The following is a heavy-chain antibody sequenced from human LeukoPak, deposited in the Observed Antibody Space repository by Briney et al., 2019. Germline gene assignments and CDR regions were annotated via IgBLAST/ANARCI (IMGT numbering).Heavy chain of an antibody. CDR2: TFYTGST. CDR1: GFTFSSYA. J-gene: IGHJ4*02. V-gene: IGHV4-59*05. CDR3: TTQILLCHYY. Sequence: AGGSLRLSCAASGFTFSSYAMSWVRQPPGKGLEWIGSTFYTGSTYYNPSLKSRVTISVDTSKNQFSLKLSSVTAADTAVYYCTTQILLCHYYWGQGTLVTVSS. D-gene: IGHD2/OR15-2a*01.